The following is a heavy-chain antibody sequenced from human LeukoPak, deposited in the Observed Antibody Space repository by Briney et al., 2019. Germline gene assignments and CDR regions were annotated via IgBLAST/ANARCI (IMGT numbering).Heavy chain of an antibody. Sequence: GGSLRLSCAASGFTFSSYSMNWVRQAPGKGLEWVSSISSSSSYIYYADSVKGRFTISRDNAKNSLYLQMNSLRAEDTAVYYCARQARRSTSCAYCRGYYYYYMDVWGKGTTVTISS. CDR1: GFTFSSYS. D-gene: IGHD2-2*01. V-gene: IGHV3-21*01. J-gene: IGHJ6*03. CDR3: ARQARRSTSCAYCRGYYYYYMDV. CDR2: ISSSSSYI.